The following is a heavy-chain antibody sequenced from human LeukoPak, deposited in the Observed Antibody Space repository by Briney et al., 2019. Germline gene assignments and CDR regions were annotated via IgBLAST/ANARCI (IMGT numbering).Heavy chain of an antibody. CDR1: GYTFTGYY. J-gene: IGHJ4*02. D-gene: IGHD2-2*01. V-gene: IGHV1-2*06. CDR3: ARGGYCSSTSCYLQRY. CDR2: INPNSGGT. Sequence: GESLKVSCKASGYTFTGYYMHWVRQAPGQGLEWMGRINPNSGGTNYAQKFQGRVTMTRDTSISTAYMELSRLRSDDTAVYYCARGGYCSSTSCYLQRYWGQGTLVTVSS.